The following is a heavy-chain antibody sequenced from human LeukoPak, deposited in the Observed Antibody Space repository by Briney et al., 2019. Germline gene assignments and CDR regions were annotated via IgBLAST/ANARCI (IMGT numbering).Heavy chain of an antibody. CDR2: IKRDGSEK. CDR3: AKLGGSGSYYGAYFDY. V-gene: IGHV3-7*03. D-gene: IGHD3-10*01. J-gene: IGHJ4*02. Sequence: PGGSLGLSCAASGFTFSSYWMSWVRQPPGKGLEWVANIKRDGSEKYYVDSVKGRFTISRDNSKNTLYLQMNSLRAEDTAVYYCAKLGGSGSYYGAYFDYWGQGTLVTVSS. CDR1: GFTFSSYW.